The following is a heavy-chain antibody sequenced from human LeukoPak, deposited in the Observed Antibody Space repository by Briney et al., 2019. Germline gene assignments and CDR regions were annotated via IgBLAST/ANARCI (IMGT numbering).Heavy chain of an antibody. CDR1: GGSISSYY. D-gene: IGHD2-8*01. CDR2: IYYSGST. CDR3: ARHRMVDDGMDV. V-gene: IGHV4-59*08. Sequence: SETLSLTCTVSGGSISSYYWSWIRQPPGKGLEWIGYIYYSGSTNYNPSLKSRVTISVDTSKNQFSLKLSSVTAADTAVYYCARHRMVDDGMDVRGQGTTVTVSS. J-gene: IGHJ6*02.